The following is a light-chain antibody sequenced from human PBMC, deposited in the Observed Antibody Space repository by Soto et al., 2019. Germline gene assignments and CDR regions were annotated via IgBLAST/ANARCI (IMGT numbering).Light chain of an antibody. J-gene: IGKJ1*01. CDR2: AAS. V-gene: IGKV1-6*01. CDR1: QDIRND. Sequence: AIQMTQSPSSLSASVGDRITIACRASQDIRNDLGWYQQKPGKAPELLIYAASSLESGVPSRFSGSGSGTDFTLTISSLQPEDFATYYCLQDYNYPWTFGQGTKVEIK. CDR3: LQDYNYPWT.